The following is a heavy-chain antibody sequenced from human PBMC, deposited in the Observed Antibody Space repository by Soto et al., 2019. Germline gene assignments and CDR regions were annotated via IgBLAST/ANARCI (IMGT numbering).Heavy chain of an antibody. Sequence: PGGSLRLSCTASGFTFSTYAMTWVRQAPGKGLECVSSISGSGGATYYADSVKGRFTISRHESKNTLFLKMDSLRAEETALYYCAKAGRPFYDLWSENRFDPWGQGTLVTVSS. CDR2: ISGSGGAT. J-gene: IGHJ5*02. CDR1: GFTFSTYA. V-gene: IGHV3-23*01. CDR3: AKAGRPFYDLWSENRFDP. D-gene: IGHD3-3*01.